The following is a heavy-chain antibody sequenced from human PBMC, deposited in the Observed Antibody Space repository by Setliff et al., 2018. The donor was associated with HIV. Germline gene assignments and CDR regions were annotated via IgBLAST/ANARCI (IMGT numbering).Heavy chain of an antibody. J-gene: IGHJ4*02. D-gene: IGHD2-21*01. Sequence: SETLSLTCSVSGAVISRSTHHWAWIRQPPGKGLEWIGALSSNGNTYFNPTLKSRVTLSIDSSENLFSLKLNSLTAADTAVYFCAAQDLDLVKYYYMDYWGPGALVTVSS. CDR3: AAQDLDLVKYYYMDY. V-gene: IGHV4-39*07. CDR1: GAVISRSTHH. CDR2: LSSNGNT.